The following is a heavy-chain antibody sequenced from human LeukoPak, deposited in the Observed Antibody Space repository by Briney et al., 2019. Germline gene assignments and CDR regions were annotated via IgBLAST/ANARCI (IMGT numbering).Heavy chain of an antibody. D-gene: IGHD2-8*01. Sequence: GSSVKVSCKASGATFSSYAISWVRQAPGQGLEWMGWISAYNGNTNYAQKLQGRVTMTTDTSTSTAYMELRSLRSDDTAVYYCARGGYIVLMVYATSGGAFDIWGQGTMVTVSS. J-gene: IGHJ3*02. V-gene: IGHV1-18*01. CDR1: GATFSSYA. CDR3: ARGGYIVLMVYATSGGAFDI. CDR2: ISAYNGNT.